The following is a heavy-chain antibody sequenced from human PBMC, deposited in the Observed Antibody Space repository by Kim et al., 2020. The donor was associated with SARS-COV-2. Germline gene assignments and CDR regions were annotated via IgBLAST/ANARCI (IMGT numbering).Heavy chain of an antibody. CDR3: ARGAKKYSYGLRPNY. CDR2: INPNSGGT. CDR1: GYTFTGYY. D-gene: IGHD5-18*01. V-gene: IGHV1-2*02. Sequence: ASVKVSCKASGYTFTGYYMHWVRQAPGQGLEWMGWINPNSGGTNYAQKFQGRVTMTRDTSISTAYMELSRLRSDDTAVYYCARGAKKYSYGLRPNYWGQGTLVTVSS. J-gene: IGHJ4*02.